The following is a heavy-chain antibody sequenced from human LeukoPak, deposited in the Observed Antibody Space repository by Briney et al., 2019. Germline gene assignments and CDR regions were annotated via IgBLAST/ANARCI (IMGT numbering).Heavy chain of an antibody. D-gene: IGHD2-2*01. CDR1: GFTFSSYG. Sequence: GGSLRLSCAASGFTFSSYGMHWVRQAPGKGLEWVAFIRYDGSDKYYADSVKGRFTISRDNSKNTLYLQMNSPRAEDTAVYYCAKDQTIVVVPAALPDYWGQGTLVTVSS. V-gene: IGHV3-30*02. J-gene: IGHJ4*02. CDR2: IRYDGSDK. CDR3: AKDQTIVVVPAALPDY.